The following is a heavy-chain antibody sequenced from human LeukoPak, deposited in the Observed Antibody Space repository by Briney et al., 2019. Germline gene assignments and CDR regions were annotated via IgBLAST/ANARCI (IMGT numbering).Heavy chain of an antibody. Sequence: GSLRLSCAASGFTFSSYSMNWVRQAPGKGLEWVSSISSSSSYIYYADSVKGRFTISRDNAKNSLYLQMNSLRAEDTAVYYCASPQPDAGRAFDIWGQGTMVTVSS. CDR3: ASPQPDAGRAFDI. CDR2: ISSSSSYI. D-gene: IGHD1-14*01. V-gene: IGHV3-21*01. CDR1: GFTFSSYS. J-gene: IGHJ3*02.